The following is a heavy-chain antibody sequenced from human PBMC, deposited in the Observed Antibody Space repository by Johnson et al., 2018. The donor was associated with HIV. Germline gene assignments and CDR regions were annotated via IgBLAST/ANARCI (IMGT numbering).Heavy chain of an antibody. D-gene: IGHD3-3*01. CDR2: INNDGSST. Sequence: VQLVESGGGLVQPGGSLRLSCAASGFTFSNYWMHWVRQAPGKGLVWVSRINNDGSSTNYADSVKGRFTISRDNAKNTLDLQMSSLRAEDTAVYYCAATYYNFWSGYSGALDIWGQGTMVTVSS. V-gene: IGHV3-74*01. J-gene: IGHJ3*02. CDR3: AATYYNFWSGYSGALDI. CDR1: GFTFSNYW.